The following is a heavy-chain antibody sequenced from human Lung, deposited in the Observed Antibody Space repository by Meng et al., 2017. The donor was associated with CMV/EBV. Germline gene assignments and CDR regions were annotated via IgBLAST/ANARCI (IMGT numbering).Heavy chain of an antibody. V-gene: IGHV4-4*02. Sequence: QVQLRDSGPALVKPSDTLSLTCAVSGDSITNHNLWAWVRQPPGKGLEWIGEIPHRGSSAYNPSLKSRVSMSIDKSKNQFSLKLTSVTAADTAVYHCLRRSGGSVWGQGTLVTVSS. D-gene: IGHD3-10*01. CDR2: IPHRGSS. CDR3: LRRSGGSV. J-gene: IGHJ1*01. CDR1: GDSITNHNL.